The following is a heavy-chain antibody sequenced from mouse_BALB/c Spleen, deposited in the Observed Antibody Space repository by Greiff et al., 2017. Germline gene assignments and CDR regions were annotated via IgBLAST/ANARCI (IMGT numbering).Heavy chain of an antibody. V-gene: IGHV5-17*02. J-gene: IGHJ3*01. CDR3: ARGDYSAWFAD. D-gene: IGHD1-1*01. CDR1: GFTFSSFG. Sequence: EVMLVESGGGLVQPGGSRKLSCAASGFTFSSFGMHWVRQAPEKGLEWVAYISSGSSTIYYADTVKGRFTISRDNPKNTLFLQMTSLRSEDTAMYYCARGDYSAWFADWGQGSLVTVSA. CDR2: ISSGSSTI.